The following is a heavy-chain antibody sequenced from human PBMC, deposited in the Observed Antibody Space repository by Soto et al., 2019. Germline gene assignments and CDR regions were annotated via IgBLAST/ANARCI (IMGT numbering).Heavy chain of an antibody. CDR2: IYHSGST. J-gene: IGHJ6*02. CDR1: GGSISSSNW. D-gene: IGHD2-21*02. V-gene: IGHV4-4*02. CDR3: AGGSVNCGGDCYSDYYYYGMDV. Sequence: SETLSLTCAVSGGSISSSNWWSWVRQPPGKGLEWIGEIYHSGSTNYNPSLKSRVTISVDKSKNQFSLKLSSVTAADTAVYYCAGGSVNCGGDCYSDYYYYGMDVWGQGTTVTVSS.